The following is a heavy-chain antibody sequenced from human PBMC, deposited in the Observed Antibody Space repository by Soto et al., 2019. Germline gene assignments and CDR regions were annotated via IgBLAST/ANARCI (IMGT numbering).Heavy chain of an antibody. CDR3: VRARSTDSRPDH. V-gene: IGHV3-21*01. D-gene: IGHD3-22*01. J-gene: IGHJ5*02. CDR2: ITSTSTFI. Sequence: EVQLVESGGGLVKPGGSLRLSCAASGFTFSLYTMVWVRQAPGTGLEWVSSITSTSTFIYYSDSLRGRFTISRDNAKNSLYLHMDSLRADDTATYFCVRARSTDSRPDHWGRGTLFPVSS. CDR1: GFTFSLYT.